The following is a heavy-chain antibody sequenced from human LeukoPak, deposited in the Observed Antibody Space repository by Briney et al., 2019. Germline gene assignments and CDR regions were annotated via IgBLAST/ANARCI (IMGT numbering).Heavy chain of an antibody. V-gene: IGHV4-59*08. CDR3: ARLDPYLGYCSSTSCYTRGFDY. CDR1: GGSISSYY. J-gene: IGHJ4*02. Sequence: SETLSLTCTVSGGSISSYYWSWFRRPAGKGLEWIGSIYHSGSTYYNPSLKSRVTISVDTSKNQFSLKLSSVTAADTAVYYCARLDPYLGYCSSTSCYTRGFDYWGQGTLVTVSS. CDR2: IYHSGST. D-gene: IGHD2-2*02.